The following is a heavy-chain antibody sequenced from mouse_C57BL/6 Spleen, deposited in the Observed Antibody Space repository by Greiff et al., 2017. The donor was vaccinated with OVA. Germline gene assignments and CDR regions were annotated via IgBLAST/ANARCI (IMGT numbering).Heavy chain of an antibody. Sequence: VQLQQSGPELVKPGASVKISCKASGYSFTSYYIHWVKQRPGQGLEWIGWIYPGSGNTKYNEKFKGKATLTADTSSSTAYMQLSSLTAEDSAVYYCARELTGFDYWGQGTTLTVSS. CDR3: ARELTGFDY. J-gene: IGHJ2*01. V-gene: IGHV1-66*01. CDR1: GYSFTSYY. D-gene: IGHD4-1*01. CDR2: IYPGSGNT.